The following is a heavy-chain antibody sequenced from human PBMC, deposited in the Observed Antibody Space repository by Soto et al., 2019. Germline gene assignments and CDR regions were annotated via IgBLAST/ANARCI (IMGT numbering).Heavy chain of an antibody. V-gene: IGHV3-74*01. J-gene: IGHJ5*02. CDR3: VRDRPHNWFDP. CDR2: ISNDGSET. CDR1: GFTFNSHW. Sequence: GGSLRLSCAASGFTFNSHWMHWVRQVPGNGPVWVARISNDGSETIYADSVEGRFTISRDNAKNTVYLEMNSLRVEDTAVYYCVRDRPHNWFDPWGQGTLVTSPQ.